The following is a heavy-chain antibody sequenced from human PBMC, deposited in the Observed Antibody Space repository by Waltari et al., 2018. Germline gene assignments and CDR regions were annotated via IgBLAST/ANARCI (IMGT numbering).Heavy chain of an antibody. CDR2: TDTYTGNT. CDR1: GYNFLSYG. CDR3: ARDPFPGDY. V-gene: IGHV1-18*01. D-gene: IGHD3-10*01. J-gene: IGHJ4*02. Sequence: QVQLVQSGAEVKRPGASVKVSCKASGYNFLSYGITWVRQAPGQGLEWTGWTDTYTGNTKDAQTLQGRVTMTTDTSTNTVYMHLRSLKSDDTAVYFCARDPFPGDYWGQGTLVAVSS.